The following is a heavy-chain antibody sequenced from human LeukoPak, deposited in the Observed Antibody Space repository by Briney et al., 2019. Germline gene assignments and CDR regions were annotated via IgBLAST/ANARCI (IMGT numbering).Heavy chain of an antibody. CDR1: GYTFTSYG. CDR2: ISAYNGNT. D-gene: IGHD5-12*01. Sequence: ASVKVSCKASGYTFTSYGISWVRQAPGQGLEWMGWISAYNGNTNYAQKFQGRVTMTKDTSTTTVYMESRSLRAEDTAVYHCARGPSGYHNTGGQGTLVTVSS. V-gene: IGHV1-18*01. J-gene: IGHJ4*02. CDR3: ARGPSGYHNT.